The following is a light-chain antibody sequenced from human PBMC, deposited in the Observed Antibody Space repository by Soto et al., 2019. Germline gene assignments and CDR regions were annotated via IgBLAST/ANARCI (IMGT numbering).Light chain of an antibody. J-gene: IGKJ1*01. CDR1: QSVSNF. V-gene: IGKV3-11*01. CDR2: DAS. Sequence: EIVLTQSPATLSLSPGERATLSCRASQSVSNFLAWYQQKPGQAPRLLIYDASNRATGIPARFTGSGSGTDFTLTISSLEPEDFAVYYCQQRSSWPPWTFGQGTKVEVK. CDR3: QQRSSWPPWT.